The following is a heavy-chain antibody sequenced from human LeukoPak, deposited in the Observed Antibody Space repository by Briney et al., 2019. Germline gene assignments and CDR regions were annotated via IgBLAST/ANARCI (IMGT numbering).Heavy chain of an antibody. V-gene: IGHV4-34*01. CDR2: INHSGST. CDR3: ARGFGYYYDGSGYCAPYYFVY. D-gene: IGHD3-22*01. J-gene: IGHJ4*02. Sequence: SETLSLTCAVYGGSFSGYYWSWIRQPPGKGLEWIGEINHSGSTNYNPSLKSRVTISVDTSKNQFSLKLSSVTAADTAVYYCARGFGYYYDGSGYCAPYYFVYWGQGTLVTVSS. CDR1: GGSFSGYY.